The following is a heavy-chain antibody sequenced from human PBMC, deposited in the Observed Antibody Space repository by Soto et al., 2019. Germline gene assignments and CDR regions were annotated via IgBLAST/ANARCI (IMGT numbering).Heavy chain of an antibody. CDR2: ISGTGSST. V-gene: IGHV3-23*01. CDR3: VLGMGGYNYGHN. D-gene: IGHD5-18*01. CDR1: GFTFSTYA. J-gene: IGHJ4*02. Sequence: EVQLLESGGGLVQPGGSLRLSCATSGFTFSTYAMSWVRQAPGKGLEWVSGISGTGSSTYYADSVKGRFTISRDNSKNTLYLQMNSLRAEDTAVYYCVLGMGGYNYGHNWGQGTLVTVSS.